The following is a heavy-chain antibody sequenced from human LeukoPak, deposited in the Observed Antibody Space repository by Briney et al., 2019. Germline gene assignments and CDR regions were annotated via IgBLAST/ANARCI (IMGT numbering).Heavy chain of an antibody. Sequence: GESLKISCKGSGYSFTRNWIGWVRQMPGKGLEWMGIIYPGDSDTRYSPSFQGQVPISADKSINPAYLQWSSLKASDTAMYYCARRVVNNRNWYFNLWGRGTLVTVSS. D-gene: IGHD4-23*01. V-gene: IGHV5-51*01. CDR3: ARRVVNNRNWYFNL. J-gene: IGHJ2*01. CDR2: IYPGDSDT. CDR1: GYSFTRNW.